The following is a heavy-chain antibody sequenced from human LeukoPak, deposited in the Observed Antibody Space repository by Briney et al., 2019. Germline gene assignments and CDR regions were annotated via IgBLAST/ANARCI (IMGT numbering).Heavy chain of an antibody. CDR2: IIPIFGTA. CDR1: GGTFSSYT. Sequence: GASVKVSCKASGGTFSSYTISWVRQAPGQGLEWMGRIIPIFGTANYAQKFQGRVTITTDESTSTAYMELSSLRSEDTAVYYCARYSGYDLYYFDYWGQGTLVTVSS. CDR3: ARYSGYDLYYFDY. J-gene: IGHJ4*02. V-gene: IGHV1-69*05. D-gene: IGHD5-12*01.